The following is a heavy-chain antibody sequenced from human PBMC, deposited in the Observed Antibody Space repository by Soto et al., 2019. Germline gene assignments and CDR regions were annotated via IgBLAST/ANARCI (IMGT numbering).Heavy chain of an antibody. J-gene: IGHJ4*02. D-gene: IGHD3-16*01. CDR1: GFTFSSFA. CDR3: ALEYSYACDY. CDR2: ISSSGGTT. Sequence: EVQLLESGGGLVQPGGSLRLSCAVSGFTFSSFAMSWVRQAPGKGLEWVSVISSSGGTTYYADSVKGRFTISRDNSKHTLYLQMNSLRAEDTAVYYCALEYSYACDYWGQGTLVTVSS. V-gene: IGHV3-23*01.